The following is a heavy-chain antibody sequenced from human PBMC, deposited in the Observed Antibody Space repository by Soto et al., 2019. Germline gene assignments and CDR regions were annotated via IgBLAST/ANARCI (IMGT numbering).Heavy chain of an antibody. J-gene: IGHJ6*02. V-gene: IGHV3-48*03. CDR2: ISSSGSTI. CDR3: ARGEAGGSGWYGYGMDV. Sequence: QAGGSLRLSCAASGFTFSSYEMNWVRQAPGKGLEWVSYISSSGSTIYYADSVKGRFTISRDNAKNSLYLQMNSLRAEDTAVYYCARGEAGGSGWYGYGMDVWGQGTTVTVSS. CDR1: GFTFSSYE. D-gene: IGHD6-19*01.